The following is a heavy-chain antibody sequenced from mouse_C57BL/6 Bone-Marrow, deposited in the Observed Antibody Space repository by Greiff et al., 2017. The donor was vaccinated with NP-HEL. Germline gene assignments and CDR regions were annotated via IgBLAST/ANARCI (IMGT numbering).Heavy chain of an antibody. D-gene: IGHD2-1*01. J-gene: IGHJ4*01. V-gene: IGHV1-5*01. Sequence: VQLQQSGTVLARPGASVKMSCKTSGYTFTSYWMHWVKQRPGQGLEWIGAIYPGNSDTSYNQKFKGKAKLTAVTSASTAYMELSSLTNEDSAVYYCTKGNFLGPYAMDYWGQGTSVTVSS. CDR3: TKGNFLGPYAMDY. CDR1: GYTFTSYW. CDR2: IYPGNSDT.